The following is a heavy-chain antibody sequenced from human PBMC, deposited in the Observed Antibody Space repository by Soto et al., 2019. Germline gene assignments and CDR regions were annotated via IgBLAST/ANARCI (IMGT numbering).Heavy chain of an antibody. CDR2: VSYSGSN. CDR1: GDSIRNTYW. CDR3: ARVAAAGYLDY. D-gene: IGHD6-13*01. J-gene: IGHJ4*01. V-gene: IGHV4-4*02. Sequence: SETLSLTCAVSGDSIRNTYWWSWVRQPPGKGLEWLGEVSYSGSNNYNPSLKSRVAISVDKSRNQFSLELTSVTAADTAVYYCARVAAAGYLDYWGHGTLVTVSS.